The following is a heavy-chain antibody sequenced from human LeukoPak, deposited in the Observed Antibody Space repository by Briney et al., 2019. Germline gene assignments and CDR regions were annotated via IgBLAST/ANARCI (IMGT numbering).Heavy chain of an antibody. V-gene: IGHV3-21*01. CDR2: ISSSSSYT. CDR3: ARLLVYYYYGMDV. Sequence: GGSLRLSCAASGFTFSSYSMNWVRQAPGKGLEWVSSISSSSSYTYYADSVKGRFTISRDNVKNSLYLQMNSLRAEDTAVYYCARLLVYYYYGMDVWGQGTTVTVSS. CDR1: GFTFSSYS. D-gene: IGHD6-13*01. J-gene: IGHJ6*02.